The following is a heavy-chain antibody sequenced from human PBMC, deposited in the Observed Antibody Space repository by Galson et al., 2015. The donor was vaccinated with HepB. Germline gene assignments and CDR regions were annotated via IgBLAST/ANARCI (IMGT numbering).Heavy chain of an antibody. J-gene: IGHJ4*02. CDR2: ISYDGSNK. Sequence: SLRLSCAASGFTFSSYAMHWVRQAPGKGLEWVAVISYDGSNKYYADSVKGRFTISRDNSKNTLYLQMNSLRAEDTAVYCCARVYCSGGSCLGELDFDYWGQGTLVTVSS. V-gene: IGHV3-30*04. CDR1: GFTFSSYA. CDR3: ARVYCSGGSCLGELDFDY. D-gene: IGHD2-15*01.